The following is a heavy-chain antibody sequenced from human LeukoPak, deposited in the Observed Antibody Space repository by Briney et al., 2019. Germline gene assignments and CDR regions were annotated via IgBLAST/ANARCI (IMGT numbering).Heavy chain of an antibody. V-gene: IGHV1-3*01. CDR2: INAGNGNT. CDR3: AISAEVVPAAKDLGY. Sequence: ASVKVSCKASGYTFTSYAMHWVRQAPGQRLEWMGWINAGNGNTKYSQKFQGRVTITRDTSASTAYMELSSLRSEDTAVYYCAISAEVVPAAKDLGYWGQGTLVTVSS. CDR1: GYTFTSYA. D-gene: IGHD2-2*01. J-gene: IGHJ4*02.